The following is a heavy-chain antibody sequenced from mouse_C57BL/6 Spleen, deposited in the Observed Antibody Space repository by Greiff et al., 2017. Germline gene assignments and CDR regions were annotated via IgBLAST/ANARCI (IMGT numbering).Heavy chain of an antibody. Sequence: VQLQQSGAELVKPGASVKISCKASGYAFSSYWMNWVKQRPGKGLEWIGQIYPGDGDTNYNGKFKGKATLTADKSSSTAYMQLSSLTSEDSAVYFCARPYYYGSRTEAMDYWGQGTSVTVSS. J-gene: IGHJ4*01. D-gene: IGHD1-1*01. CDR1: GYAFSSYW. CDR3: ARPYYYGSRTEAMDY. V-gene: IGHV1-80*01. CDR2: IYPGDGDT.